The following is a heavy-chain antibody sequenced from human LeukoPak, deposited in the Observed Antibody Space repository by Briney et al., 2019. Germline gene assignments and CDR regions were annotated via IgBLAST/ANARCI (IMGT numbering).Heavy chain of an antibody. CDR2: ISGSDSST. CDR1: GFTFSSYA. CDR3: ARSVAGHEGPFDY. J-gene: IGHJ4*02. D-gene: IGHD6-19*01. V-gene: IGHV3-23*01. Sequence: GGSLRLSCAASGFTFSSYAMSWVRQAPGKGLEWVSAISGSDSSTHYADSVKGRFTISRDNSKNTLYLQMNSLRAEDTAVYYCARSVAGHEGPFDYWGQGTLSPSPQ.